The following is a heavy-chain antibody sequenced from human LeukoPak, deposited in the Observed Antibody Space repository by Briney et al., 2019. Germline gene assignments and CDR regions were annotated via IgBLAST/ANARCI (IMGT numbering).Heavy chain of an antibody. V-gene: IGHV3-23*01. CDR1: GFPFSSYE. D-gene: IGHD2-21*02. CDR2: IIGSGVAT. J-gene: IGHJ4*02. Sequence: GGSLRLSCVASGFPFSSYEMNWVRQAPGKGLEWVSIIIGSGVATYYADSVKGRFTISRDNSKNTLYLQMNSLRAEDTAVYYCARRYCGGGDCYPLDYWGQGTLVTVSS. CDR3: ARRYCGGGDCYPLDY.